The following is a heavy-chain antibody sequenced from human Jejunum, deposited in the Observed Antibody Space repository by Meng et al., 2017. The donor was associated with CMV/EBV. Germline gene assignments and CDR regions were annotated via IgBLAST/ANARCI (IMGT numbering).Heavy chain of an antibody. V-gene: IGHV1-2*02. CDR3: ATSSSGFDFWTDY. CDR2: LNPNSGDT. CDR1: GDTFTGYY. J-gene: IGHJ4*02. Sequence: SGDTFTGYYVHWVRQAPGQGLEWMGWLNPNSGDTTYAQQFQGRVTMTRDTSISTAYMELSRLRSDDTAVYYCATSSSGFDFWTDYWGQGTLVTVSS. D-gene: IGHD5-12*01.